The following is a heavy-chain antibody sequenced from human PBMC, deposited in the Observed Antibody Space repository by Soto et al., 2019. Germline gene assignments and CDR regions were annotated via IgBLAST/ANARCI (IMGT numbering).Heavy chain of an antibody. CDR3: ARGYSNYVYYYYMDV. D-gene: IGHD4-4*01. CDR2: INSDGSST. CDR1: GFPFSSYW. V-gene: IGHV3-74*01. J-gene: IGHJ6*03. Sequence: GGALRLSCAASGFPFSSYWMHWVRQAPGKGLVWVSRINSDGSSTSYADSVKGRFTISRDNAKNTLYLQMNSLRAEDTAVYYCARGYSNYVYYYYMDVWGKGTTVTVSS.